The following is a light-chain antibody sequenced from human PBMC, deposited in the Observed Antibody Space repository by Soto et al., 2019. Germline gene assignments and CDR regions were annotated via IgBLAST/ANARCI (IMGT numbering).Light chain of an antibody. J-gene: IGLJ2*01. V-gene: IGLV2-8*01. CDR1: SSDVDGYKY. CDR3: SSYAGSNNLGVV. Sequence: QSVLTQPPSASGAPGQSVTISCTGTSSDVDGYKYVSWYQQHPGKAPKLMIYEVIKLPSGVPDRFSGSKSGDTASLTVSGLQAEDEADYYCSSYAGSNNLGVVFGRGTKLTVL. CDR2: EVI.